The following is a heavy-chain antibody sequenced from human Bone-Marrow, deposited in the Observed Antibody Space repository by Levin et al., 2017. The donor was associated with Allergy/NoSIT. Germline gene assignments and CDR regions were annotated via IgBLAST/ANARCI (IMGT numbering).Heavy chain of an antibody. J-gene: IGHJ5*02. Sequence: GGSLRLSCAASXXXXXXXXRLWAREVRGKGLEWVAVIWYDGSNKYYADSVKGRFTISRDNSKNTLYLQINSLRAEDTAVYYCARLYSSSSSDPLEANWFDPWGQGTLVTVSS. V-gene: IGHV3-33*01. CDR2: IWYDGSNK. D-gene: IGHD6-13*01. CDR1: XXXXXXXX. CDR3: ARLYSSSSSDPLEANWFDP.